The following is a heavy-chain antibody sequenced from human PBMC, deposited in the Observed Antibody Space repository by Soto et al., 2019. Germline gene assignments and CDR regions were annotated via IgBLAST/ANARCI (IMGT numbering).Heavy chain of an antibody. CDR1: LYTFSFYY. D-gene: IGHD2-8*01. CDR3: AREMASKCFDC. Sequence: ASVXVSFKSSLYTFSFYYLHVLRQAPGQGPEWMGWIDPKSGGAHYANNFQGRVTLTWDTSLSTAYMDLSSLRSDDKAVYYCAREMASKCFDCWGQGSLVTVSS. J-gene: IGHJ4*02. CDR2: IDPKSGGA. V-gene: IGHV1-2*07.